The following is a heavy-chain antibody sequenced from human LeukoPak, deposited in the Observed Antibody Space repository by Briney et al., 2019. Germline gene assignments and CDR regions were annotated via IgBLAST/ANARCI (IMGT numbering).Heavy chain of an antibody. J-gene: IGHJ5*02. CDR3: ARDWGWDSSSWYGTLSYNWFDP. CDR2: IYTSGST. Sequence: PSETLSLTCTVSGGSISSYYWSWIRQPAGKGLEWIGRIYTSGSTNYNPSLKSRVTMSVDTSKNQFSLKLSSVTAADTAVYYCARDWGWDSSSWYGTLSYNWFDPWGQGTLVTVSS. V-gene: IGHV4-4*07. CDR1: GGSISSYY. D-gene: IGHD6-13*01.